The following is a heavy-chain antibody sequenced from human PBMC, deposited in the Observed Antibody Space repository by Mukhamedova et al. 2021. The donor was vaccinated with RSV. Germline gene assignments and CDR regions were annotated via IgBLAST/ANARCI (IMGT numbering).Heavy chain of an antibody. V-gene: IGHV4-34*01. CDR3: ARGSGKWELLNWFDP. CDR2: INHSGST. J-gene: IGHJ5*02. D-gene: IGHD1-26*01. Sequence: GLDWIGEINHSGSTNYNPSLKSRVTISVDTSKNQFSLKLSSVTAADTAVYYCARGSGKWELLNWFDPWGQGTLVTVSS.